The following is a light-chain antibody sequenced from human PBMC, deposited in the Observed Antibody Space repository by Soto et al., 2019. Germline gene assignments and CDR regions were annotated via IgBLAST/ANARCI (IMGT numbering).Light chain of an antibody. CDR3: SSYKRRSTYF. J-gene: IGLJ1*01. Sequence: QSVLTQPASVSGSPGQSITISCTGTSSDVGGYNYVSWYRQHPGRAPKLMIYDVSNRPSGVSNRFSGSKSGNTASLTISGLRGEDGLDYYGSSYKRRSTYFFGTGTRVT. CDR2: DVS. V-gene: IGLV2-14*01. CDR1: SSDVGGYNY.